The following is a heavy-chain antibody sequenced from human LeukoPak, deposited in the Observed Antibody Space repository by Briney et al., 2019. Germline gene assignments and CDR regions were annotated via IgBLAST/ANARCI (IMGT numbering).Heavy chain of an antibody. Sequence: PSETLSLTCTVSGVSISSYYWSWIRQPPGKGLEWIGYIYYDGSTDYNPSLKSRVTMSIDTSRSQFSLKLNSVTAADTAVYYCTKVGLSGLFDYWGQGALVTVSS. J-gene: IGHJ4*02. CDR1: GVSISSYY. D-gene: IGHD3-10*01. CDR2: IYYDGST. CDR3: TKVGLSGLFDY. V-gene: IGHV4-59*01.